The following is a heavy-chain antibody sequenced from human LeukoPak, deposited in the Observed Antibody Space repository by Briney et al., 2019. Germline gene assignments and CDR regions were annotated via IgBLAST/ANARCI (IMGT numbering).Heavy chain of an antibody. CDR3: ARDGSLPDY. V-gene: IGHV3-74*01. CDR1: GFTFSNYW. Sequence: PGGSLRLSCAASGFTFSNYWMHWVRQAPGQGLVWVSRITSDGSITTYADSVKGRFTISRDNAKSTLYLQMNSLRAEDGAMYYCARDGSLPDYWGQGTLVTVSS. CDR2: ITSDGSIT. D-gene: IGHD2-15*01. J-gene: IGHJ4*02.